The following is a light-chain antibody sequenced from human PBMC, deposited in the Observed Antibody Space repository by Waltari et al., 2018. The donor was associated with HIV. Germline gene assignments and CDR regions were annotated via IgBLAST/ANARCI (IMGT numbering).Light chain of an antibody. J-gene: IGLJ3*02. CDR3: GTWDSSLSAGL. Sequence: QSVLTQPPSVSAAPGQKVTISCSGSSSNIGNNFVSWYQQHPGTAPKLLIYDNNKRPSGMPDRFSGSKSGTSATLGITGLQTGDEADYYCGTWDSSLSAGLFGGGTKLTVL. V-gene: IGLV1-51*01. CDR2: DNN. CDR1: SSNIGNNF.